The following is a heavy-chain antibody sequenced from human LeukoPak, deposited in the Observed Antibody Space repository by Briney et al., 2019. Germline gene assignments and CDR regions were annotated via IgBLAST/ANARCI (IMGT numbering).Heavy chain of an antibody. CDR2: ISDGSRDT. D-gene: IGHD5-12*01. CDR1: GFTFTNYG. V-gene: IGHV3-23*01. Sequence: GGSLRLSCAASGFTFTNYGMTWVRQAPGKGLEWVSTISDGSRDTHYAGSVKGRFTISRDDSQNIVYLQMDSLRAEDTALYYCTTRLRNHFDYWGQGTQVTVSS. CDR3: TTRLRNHFDY. J-gene: IGHJ4*02.